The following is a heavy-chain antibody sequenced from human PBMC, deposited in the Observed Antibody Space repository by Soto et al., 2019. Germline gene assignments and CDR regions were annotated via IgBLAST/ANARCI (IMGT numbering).Heavy chain of an antibody. Sequence: PGGSLRLSCAASGFTFSSYWMSWVRQAPGKGLEWVANIKQDGSEKYYVDSVKGRFTISRDNAKNSLYLQMNSLRAEDTAVYYCARLRAARQHLNWFDPWGQGTLVTVAS. CDR1: GFTFSSYW. CDR2: IKQDGSEK. D-gene: IGHD6-13*01. J-gene: IGHJ5*02. V-gene: IGHV3-7*01. CDR3: ARLRAARQHLNWFDP.